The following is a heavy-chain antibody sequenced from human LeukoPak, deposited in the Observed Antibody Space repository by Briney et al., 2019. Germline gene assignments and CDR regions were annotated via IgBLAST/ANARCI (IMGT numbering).Heavy chain of an antibody. J-gene: IGHJ4*02. D-gene: IGHD2-15*01. CDR1: GYTFTGYY. CDR2: INPNSGGT. V-gene: IGHV1-2*02. CDR3: ARDLLPRTPLDS. Sequence: GASVKVSCKASGYTFTGYYMHWVRQAPGQGLEWMGWINPNSGGTNYAQKFQGRATMTRDTSISTAYMELSRLRSDDTAVYYCARDLLPRTPLDSWGQGTLVTVSS.